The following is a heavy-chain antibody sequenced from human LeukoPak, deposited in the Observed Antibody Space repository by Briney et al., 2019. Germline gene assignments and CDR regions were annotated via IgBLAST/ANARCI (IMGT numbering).Heavy chain of an antibody. CDR1: GGSISSGGYY. V-gene: IGHV4-31*03. CDR2: IYYSGST. D-gene: IGHD1/OR15-1a*01. Sequence: PSETLSLTCTVSGGSISSGGYYWSWIRQHPGKGLEWIGYIYYSGSTYYNPSLKSRVTISVDTSKNQFSLKLSSVTAADTAVYYCARHPGFIPTNFDYWGQGTLVTVSS. J-gene: IGHJ4*02. CDR3: ARHPGFIPTNFDY.